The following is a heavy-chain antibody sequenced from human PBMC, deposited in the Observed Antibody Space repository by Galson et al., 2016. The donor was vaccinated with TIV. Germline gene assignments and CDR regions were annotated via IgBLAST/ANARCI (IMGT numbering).Heavy chain of an antibody. CDR3: AKDRNTALDTYHYYYGMDV. D-gene: IGHD5-18*01. J-gene: IGHJ6*02. V-gene: IGHV1-69*13. CDR1: GDTFTSYP. CDR2: IIPLFGTA. Sequence: SVKVSCKASGDTFTSYPFNWMRQAPGQGLEWMGGIIPLFGTANYAQKFQGRVTVTADESTSTVYLDLSSLRSEDTAVYYCAKDRNTALDTYHYYYGMDVWGQGTTVTVSS.